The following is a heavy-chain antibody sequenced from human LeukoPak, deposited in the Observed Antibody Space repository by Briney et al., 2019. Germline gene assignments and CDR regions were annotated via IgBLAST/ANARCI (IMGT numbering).Heavy chain of an antibody. D-gene: IGHD3-10*01. Sequence: ASVKVSCKASGYTFTSFAINWLRQTPGQGPEWVGWINTHTGNPSYAQGFTGRFVFSLDTSVSTAYLQISSLKAEDTAVYYCAKDPRGGFGESFNWFDPWGQGTLVTVSS. CDR3: AKDPRGGFGESFNWFDP. CDR1: GYTFTSFA. CDR2: INTHTGNP. V-gene: IGHV7-4-1*02. J-gene: IGHJ5*02.